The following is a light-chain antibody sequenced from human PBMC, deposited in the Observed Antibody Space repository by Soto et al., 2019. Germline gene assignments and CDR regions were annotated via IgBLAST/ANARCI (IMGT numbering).Light chain of an antibody. CDR1: QTLSNY. Sequence: DIQMTQSPSSVSASVGDRVTITCRASQTLSNYLTWFQQKPGKAPKVLIYGASTLQSGVPSRFSGGGSGEEFTLTISNLHPEDSATYYCQQSFSPLLTFGGGTKVEIK. J-gene: IGKJ4*01. V-gene: IGKV1-39*01. CDR2: GAS. CDR3: QQSFSPLLT.